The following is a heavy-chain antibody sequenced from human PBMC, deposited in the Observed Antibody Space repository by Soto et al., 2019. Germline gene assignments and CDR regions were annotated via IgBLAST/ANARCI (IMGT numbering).Heavy chain of an antibody. Sequence: PGESLKISCKGSGYSFTTYWLAWVRQMPGKGLEYMGIIYPGDSDARYSPSFQGQVTISADESISTAYLQWTSLKASDTAIYYCARSRVSTPRLEDPFAVWGQGTMVTVSS. CDR3: ARSRVSTPRLEDPFAV. D-gene: IGHD5-12*01. V-gene: IGHV5-51*01. J-gene: IGHJ3*01. CDR2: IYPGDSDA. CDR1: GYSFTTYW.